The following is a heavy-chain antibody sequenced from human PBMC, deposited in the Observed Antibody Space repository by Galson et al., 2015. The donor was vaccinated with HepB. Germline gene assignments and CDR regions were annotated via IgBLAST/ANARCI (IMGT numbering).Heavy chain of an antibody. CDR1: GFTFSTYA. CDR3: ARQLAIDY. D-gene: IGHD5-12*01. CDR2: ISGIDGST. V-gene: IGHV3-23*01. J-gene: IGHJ4*02. Sequence: SLRLSCAASGFTFSTYAMSWVRQAPGKGLEWVSGISGIDGSTYYADSVKGRFTISRDNSKNTLFLQMNSLRADDTAVYYCARQLAIDYWGQGTLVTVSS.